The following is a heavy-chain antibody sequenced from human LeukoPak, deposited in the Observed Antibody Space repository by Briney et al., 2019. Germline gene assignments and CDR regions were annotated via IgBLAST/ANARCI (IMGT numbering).Heavy chain of an antibody. D-gene: IGHD3-22*01. CDR1: AAIFSSNA. CDR2: IRYDGSSK. CDR3: ASKDPYDSRGYLLDY. Sequence: GGSLRLSCTASAAIFSSNAMHWVRQAPGKGLEWVAFIRYDGSSKYYADSVKGRFTISRDSSKNTLYLQMNSLRAEDTAVYYCASKDPYDSRGYLLDYWGQGTLVTVSS. J-gene: IGHJ4*02. V-gene: IGHV3-30*02.